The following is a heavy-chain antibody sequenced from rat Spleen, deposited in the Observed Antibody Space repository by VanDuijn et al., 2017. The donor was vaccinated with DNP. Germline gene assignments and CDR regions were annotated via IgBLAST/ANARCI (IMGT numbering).Heavy chain of an antibody. CDR1: GFNLNDYW. V-gene: IGHV4-2*01. D-gene: IGHD1-11*01. Sequence: EVQLVESGGGLVQPGNSLKLSCAASGFNLNDYWMGWVRQAQGKGLEWIGEINKDSSTMNYTPSLKYKFTISRDNAQNTLYLQMSKLGSEDTAIYYCARLGWHGWFAYWGQGTLVTVSS. CDR2: INKDSSTM. J-gene: IGHJ3*01. CDR3: ARLGWHGWFAY.